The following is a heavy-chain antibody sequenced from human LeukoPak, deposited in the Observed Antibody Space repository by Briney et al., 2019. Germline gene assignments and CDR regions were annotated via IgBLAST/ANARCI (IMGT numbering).Heavy chain of an antibody. CDR1: GGSFSGYY. V-gene: IGHV4-34*01. Sequence: PSETLSLTCAVYGGSFSGYYWSWIRQPPGKGLEWIGEINHSGSTNYNPSLKSRVTISVDTSKNQFSLKLSSVTAADTAVYYCARDSHGDYDVFAEYFQHWGQGTLVTVSP. D-gene: IGHD4-17*01. CDR2: INHSGST. CDR3: ARDSHGDYDVFAEYFQH. J-gene: IGHJ1*01.